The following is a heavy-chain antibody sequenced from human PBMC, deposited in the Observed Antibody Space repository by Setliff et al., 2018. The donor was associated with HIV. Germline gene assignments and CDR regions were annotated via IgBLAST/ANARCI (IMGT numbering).Heavy chain of an antibody. CDR3: ARESSTYYDFWSGYYSSSNWFDP. V-gene: IGHV4-59*11. Sequence: SETLSLTCTVSGGSISSHYWSWIRQPPGKGLEWIGYIYYSGSTNYNPSLKSRVTISVDTSKNQFSLKLSSVTAADTAVYYCARESSTYYDFWSGYYSSSNWFDPWGQGTLVTVSS. D-gene: IGHD3-3*01. CDR1: GGSISSHY. CDR2: IYYSGST. J-gene: IGHJ5*02.